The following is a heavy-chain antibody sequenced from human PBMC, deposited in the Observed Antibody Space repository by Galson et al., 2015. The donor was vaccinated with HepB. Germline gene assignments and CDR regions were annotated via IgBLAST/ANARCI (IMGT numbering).Heavy chain of an antibody. CDR1: GGTFSSYA. V-gene: IGHV1-18*01. CDR2: ISAYNGDS. D-gene: IGHD3/OR15-3a*01. CDR3: VRDLGEMVTMIFFDY. Sequence: SVKVSCKASGGTFSSYAISWVRQAPGQGLEWMGWISAYNGDSDYAQKVQGRVTMTTDTSTSTAYMELRSLRPDDTAVYYCVRDLGEMVTMIFFDYWGQGTLVTVSS. J-gene: IGHJ4*02.